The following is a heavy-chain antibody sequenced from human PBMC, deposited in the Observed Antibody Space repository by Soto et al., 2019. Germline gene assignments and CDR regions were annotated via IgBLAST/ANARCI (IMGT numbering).Heavy chain of an antibody. V-gene: IGHV1-2*02. CDR1: GYTFTGYY. D-gene: IGHD6-19*01. CDR3: ARGYPGIAVAGMGY. Sequence: ASVKVSCKASGYTFTGYYMHWVRQAPGQGLEWMGWINPNSGGTNYAQKFQGRVTMTRDTSISTAYMELSRLRSDDTAVYYCARGYPGIAVAGMGYWGQGILVTVSS. CDR2: INPNSGGT. J-gene: IGHJ4*02.